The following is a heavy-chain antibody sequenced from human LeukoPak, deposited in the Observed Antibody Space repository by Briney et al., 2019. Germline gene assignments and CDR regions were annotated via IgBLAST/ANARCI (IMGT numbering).Heavy chain of an antibody. J-gene: IGHJ4*02. D-gene: IGHD4-23*01. CDR2: ITSCCSAI. CDR3: VRHTVVLAIVF. V-gene: IGHV3-11*01. CDR1: GFTFSDYY. Sequence: GGSLTLSCAASGFTFSDYYMSWIRQPPGKGLEWVSYITSCCSAIYYADSVKGRLTIYRENAKNSLYPQRNSLRVEETAVYYSVRHTVVLAIVFWGERTLVTVSS.